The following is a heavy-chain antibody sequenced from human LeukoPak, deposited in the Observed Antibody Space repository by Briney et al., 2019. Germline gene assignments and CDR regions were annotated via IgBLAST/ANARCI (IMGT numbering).Heavy chain of an antibody. CDR3: AIKWRGFDY. CDR1: GYTFTSYY. D-gene: IGHD5-12*01. CDR2: FDPEDGET. V-gene: IGHV1-24*01. J-gene: IGHJ4*02. Sequence: ASVKVSCKASGYTFTSYYMHWVRQAPGKGLEWMGGFDPEDGETIYAQKFQGRVTMTEDTSTDTAYMELSSLRSEDTAVYYCAIKWRGFDYWGQGTLVTVSS.